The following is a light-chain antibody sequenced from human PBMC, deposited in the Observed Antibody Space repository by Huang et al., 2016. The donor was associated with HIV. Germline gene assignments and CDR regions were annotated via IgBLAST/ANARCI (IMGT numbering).Light chain of an antibody. J-gene: IGKJ5*01. CDR3: QQGYSALIT. CDR1: QNINTY. Sequence: DILLTQSPSSLSASVGDRVTITCRASQNINTYLNWYQQKPGKAPNRLIHSASTLQTGVPSRFSGRGAGTDFTLTVNSLQPEDSATYYCQQGYSALITFGQGTRL. CDR2: SAS. V-gene: IGKV1-39*01.